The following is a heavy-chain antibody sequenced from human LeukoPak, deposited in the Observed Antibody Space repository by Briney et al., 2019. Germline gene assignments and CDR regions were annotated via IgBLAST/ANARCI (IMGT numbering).Heavy chain of an antibody. CDR1: GFTFSSYS. J-gene: IGHJ4*02. V-gene: IGHV3-21*01. D-gene: IGHD5-18*01. CDR2: ISSSSSYI. CDR3: AREGRGYSYGALNY. Sequence: GGSLRLSCAASGFTFSSYSMNWVRQAPGKGLEWVSSISSSSSYIYYADSVKGRFTISRDNAKNSLYLQMNSLRAEDTAVYYCAREGRGYSYGALNYWGQGTLVTVSS.